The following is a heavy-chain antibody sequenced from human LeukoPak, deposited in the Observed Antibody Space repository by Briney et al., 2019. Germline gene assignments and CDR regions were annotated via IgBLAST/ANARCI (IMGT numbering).Heavy chain of an antibody. J-gene: IGHJ4*02. CDR3: ARDEDGYFDY. V-gene: IGHV3-21*03. CDR2: ISSSSSYI. Sequence: GGSLRFSCAASGFTFSSYSMNWVRQAPGKGLEWVSSISSSSSYIYYADSVKGRFTISRDNAKNSLYLQMNSLRAEDTAVYYCARDEDGYFDYWGQGTLVTVSS. CDR1: GFTFSSYS.